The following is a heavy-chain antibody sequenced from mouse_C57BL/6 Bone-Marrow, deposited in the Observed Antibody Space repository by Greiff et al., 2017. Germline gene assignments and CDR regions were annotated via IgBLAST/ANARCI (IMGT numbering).Heavy chain of an antibody. CDR1: GYTFTSYG. V-gene: IGHV1-81*01. CDR2: IYPRSGNT. J-gene: IGHJ2*01. CDR3: ARYYYGSSYYFDY. Sequence: QVQLQQSGAELARPGASVKLSCTASGYTFTSYGISWVKQRPGQGLEWIGEIYPRSGNTYYNEKFKGKATLTADKSSSTAYMELRSLTSEDSAVYFCARYYYGSSYYFDYWGQGTTLTVSS. D-gene: IGHD1-1*01.